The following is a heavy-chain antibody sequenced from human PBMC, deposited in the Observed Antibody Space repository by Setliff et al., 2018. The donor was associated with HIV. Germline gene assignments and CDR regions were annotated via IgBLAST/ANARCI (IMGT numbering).Heavy chain of an antibody. D-gene: IGHD4-17*01. J-gene: IGHJ4*02. V-gene: IGHV1-2*02. CDR2: INSASGGT. Sequence: ASVKVSCKASGYTFTDYYIHWVRQAPGQGLEWMGWINSASGGTNYAQNFQGRVTVTRDTSINTAHVELNSLKSDDTAVYYCARDDHGDPFDYWGQGTMVTVSS. CDR3: ARDDHGDPFDY. CDR1: GYTFTDYY.